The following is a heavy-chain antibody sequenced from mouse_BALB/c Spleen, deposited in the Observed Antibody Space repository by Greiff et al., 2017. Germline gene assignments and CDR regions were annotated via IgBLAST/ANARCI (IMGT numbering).Heavy chain of an antibody. CDR1: GYSFTGYF. CDR2: INPYNGVT. D-gene: IGHD2-4*01. V-gene: IGHV1-20*02. Sequence: VQLQQSGPELVKPGASVKISCKASGYSFTGYFMNWVMQSHGKSLEWIGRINPYNGVTFYNQKFKGKATLTVDKSSSTAHMELRSLASEDSAVYYCAWGDYDSGAMDYWGQGTSVTVSS. J-gene: IGHJ4*01. CDR3: AWGDYDSGAMDY.